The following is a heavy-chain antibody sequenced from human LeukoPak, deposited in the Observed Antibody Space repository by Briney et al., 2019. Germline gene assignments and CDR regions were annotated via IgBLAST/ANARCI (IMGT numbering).Heavy chain of an antibody. D-gene: IGHD2-15*01. V-gene: IGHV7-4-1*02. CDR3: ARQCEARGGSCYGILFDP. CDR1: GYTFTRYP. J-gene: IGHJ5*02. Sequence: ASVKVSCKASGYTFTRYPMNWVRQAPGQGLEWMGWINTNTGNPTYAQGFTGRFVFSLDTSVSTAFLQISSLKAEDTAVYYCARQCEARGGSCYGILFDPWGQGTPVTVSS. CDR2: INTNTGNP.